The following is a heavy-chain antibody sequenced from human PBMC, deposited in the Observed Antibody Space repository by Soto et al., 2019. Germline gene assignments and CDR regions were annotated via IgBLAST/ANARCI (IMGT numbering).Heavy chain of an antibody. CDR2: IRSKAYGGTT. V-gene: IGHV3-49*05. CDR1: GFTFGDYA. CDR3: TRDTPTMDYGDYHAEYFQH. J-gene: IGHJ1*01. Sequence: EVQLVESGGGLVKPGRSLRLSCTASGFTFGDYAMSWFRQAPGKGLEWVGFIRSKAYGGTTEYAASVKGRFTISRDDSKSIAYLQMNSLKTEDTAVYYCTRDTPTMDYGDYHAEYFQHWGQGTLVTVSS. D-gene: IGHD4-17*01.